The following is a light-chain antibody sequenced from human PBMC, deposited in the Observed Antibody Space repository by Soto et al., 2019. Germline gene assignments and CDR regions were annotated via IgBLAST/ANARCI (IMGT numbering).Light chain of an antibody. V-gene: IGLV1-36*01. CDR3: AAWDDSLNVYV. Sequence: QSVLTQPPSVSEAPRQRVTISCSGSSSNIGNNAVNWYQQLPGKAPKLLIYYDDLLPSGVSDRFSGSKSGTSASLAISGLQSEDEADYYCAAWDDSLNVYVFGTGTKVPV. J-gene: IGLJ1*01. CDR2: YDD. CDR1: SSNIGNNA.